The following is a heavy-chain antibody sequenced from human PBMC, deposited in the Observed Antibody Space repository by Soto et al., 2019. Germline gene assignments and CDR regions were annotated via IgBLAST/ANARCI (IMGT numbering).Heavy chain of an antibody. J-gene: IGHJ5*02. V-gene: IGHV3-15*01. CDR3: TTAGEPNWFDP. D-gene: IGHD3-16*01. Sequence: QAPGKGLEWVGRIKSKTDGGTTDYAAPVKGRFTISRDDSKNTLYLQMNSLKTEDTAVYYCTTAGEPNWFDPWGQGTLVTVSS. CDR2: IKSKTDGGTT.